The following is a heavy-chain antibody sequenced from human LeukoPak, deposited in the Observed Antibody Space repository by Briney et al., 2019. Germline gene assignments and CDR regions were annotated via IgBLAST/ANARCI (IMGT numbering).Heavy chain of an antibody. CDR1: GFTFSSYG. Sequence: AGGSLRLSCAASGFTFSSYGMHWVRQAPGKGLEWVAVISYDGSNKYYADSVKGRFTISRDNSKNTLYLQMNSLRAEDTAVYYCAKEGAWYYGSGINYGTDVWGQGTTVTVSS. CDR2: ISYDGSNK. V-gene: IGHV3-30*18. D-gene: IGHD3-10*01. J-gene: IGHJ6*02. CDR3: AKEGAWYYGSGINYGTDV.